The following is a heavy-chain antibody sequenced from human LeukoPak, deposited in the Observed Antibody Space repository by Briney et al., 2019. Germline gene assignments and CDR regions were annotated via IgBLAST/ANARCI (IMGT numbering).Heavy chain of an antibody. CDR3: ARAEIWLQLTFDY. Sequence: SVKVSCKASGGTFTSYAISWVRQAPGQGLEWMGRIIPILGIANYAQKFQGRVTITADKATSTAYMELSSLRSEDTAVYYCARAEIWLQLTFDYWGQGTLVTVSS. CDR1: GGTFTSYA. CDR2: IIPILGIA. V-gene: IGHV1-69*04. D-gene: IGHD5-24*01. J-gene: IGHJ4*02.